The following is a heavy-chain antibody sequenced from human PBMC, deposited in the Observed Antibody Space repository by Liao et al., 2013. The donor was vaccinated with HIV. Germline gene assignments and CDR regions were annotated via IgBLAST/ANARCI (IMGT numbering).Heavy chain of an antibody. CDR3: ARSYSGYESMVTYYYYMDV. V-gene: IGHV4-59*01. J-gene: IGHJ6*03. CDR1: GGSISSYY. CDR2: IYYSGST. Sequence: QVQLQESGPGLVKPSETLSLTCTVSGGSISSYYWSWIRQPPGKGLEWIGYIYYSGSTNYNPSLKSRVTISVDTSKNQFSLKLSSVTAADTAVYYCARSYSGYESMVTYYYYMDVWGKGPRSPSP. D-gene: IGHD5-18*01.